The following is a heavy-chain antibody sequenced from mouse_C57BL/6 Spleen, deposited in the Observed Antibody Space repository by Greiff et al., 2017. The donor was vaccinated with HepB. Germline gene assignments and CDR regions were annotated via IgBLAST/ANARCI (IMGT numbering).Heavy chain of an antibody. V-gene: IGHV1-52*01. CDR3: ARSDLYDGYPLYAMDY. J-gene: IGHJ4*01. CDR2: IDPSDSET. D-gene: IGHD2-3*01. CDR1: GYTFTSYW. Sequence: QVQLQQPGAELVRPGSSVKLSCKASGYTFTSYWMHWVKQRPIQGLEWIGNIDPSDSETHYNQKFKDKATLTVDKSSSTAYMQLSSLTSEDSAVYYCARSDLYDGYPLYAMDYWGQGTSVTVSS.